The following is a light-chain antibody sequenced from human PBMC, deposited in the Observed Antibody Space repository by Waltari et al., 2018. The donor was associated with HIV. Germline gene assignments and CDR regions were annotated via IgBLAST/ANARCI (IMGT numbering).Light chain of an antibody. CDR2: DVS. Sequence: QSALTQPASVSGSPGQSITISCTGTSSDLGGYNYVSWYQQHPGKAPKLMIFDVSNRPSGVSNRFSGSKSGNTASLTISGLQAEDEADYYCNSYTSSSTVVFGGGTKLTVL. V-gene: IGLV2-14*03. CDR1: SSDLGGYNY. J-gene: IGLJ3*02. CDR3: NSYTSSSTVV.